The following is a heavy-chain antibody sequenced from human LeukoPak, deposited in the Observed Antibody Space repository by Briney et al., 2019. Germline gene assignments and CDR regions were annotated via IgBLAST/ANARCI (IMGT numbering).Heavy chain of an antibody. D-gene: IGHD2-2*02. CDR1: EFTFGSYA. J-gene: IGHJ3*02. CDR3: ASYCSSTSCYNFRDHPAFDI. Sequence: GGSLRLSCAASEFTFGSYAMTWVRQAPGKGLEWVSGISGSGTTKYYAESVKGRFTISRDNSKNTVYLQMSSLSAEDTAVYYCASYCSSTSCYNFRDHPAFDIWGQGTMVTVSS. CDR2: ISGSGTTK. V-gene: IGHV3-23*01.